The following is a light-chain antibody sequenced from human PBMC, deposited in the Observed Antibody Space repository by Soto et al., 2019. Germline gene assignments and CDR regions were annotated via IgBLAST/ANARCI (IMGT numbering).Light chain of an antibody. J-gene: IGLJ1*01. CDR2: KDS. Sequence: SYELTQPPSVSVSPGQTARITCSGDALPKQYAYWYQQKPGQAPVLVIYKDSERPSGIPERFSGSSSGTTVTLTISGVQAEDEADYYCQSADSCGTTYVFGTGTKVTVL. CDR1: ALPKQY. CDR3: QSADSCGTTYV. V-gene: IGLV3-25*02.